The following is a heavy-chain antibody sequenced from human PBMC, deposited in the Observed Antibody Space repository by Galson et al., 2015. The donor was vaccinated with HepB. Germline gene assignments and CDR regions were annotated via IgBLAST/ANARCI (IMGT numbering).Heavy chain of an antibody. Sequence: SVKVSCKASEYTFAIYALNWVRQAPGQGLEWMGWINTNTGNPTYAQGFTGRFVFSLDTSVSTAYLQISSLKAEDTAVYYCARTPYYGSGSYYNAWFDPWGQGTLVTVSS. CDR3: ARTPYYGSGSYYNAWFDP. D-gene: IGHD3-10*01. CDR1: EYTFAIYA. J-gene: IGHJ5*02. CDR2: INTNTGNP. V-gene: IGHV7-4-1*02.